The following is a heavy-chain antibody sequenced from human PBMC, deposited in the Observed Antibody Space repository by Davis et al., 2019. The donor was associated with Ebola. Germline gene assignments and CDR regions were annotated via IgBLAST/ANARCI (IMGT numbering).Heavy chain of an antibody. CDR2: ISYNGDKT. Sequence: PGGSLRLSCAASGFTFSSYAMHWVRQTPGKGLEWVAAISYNGDKTYYVDSVRGRFTISRDNSANTVYLQMHSLRPEDTAVYYCTRSLWKWDLGWPRNYFDYWGLGTQVIVSS. D-gene: IGHD1-26*01. CDR1: GFTFSSYA. V-gene: IGHV3-30-3*01. J-gene: IGHJ4*02. CDR3: TRSLWKWDLGWPRNYFDY.